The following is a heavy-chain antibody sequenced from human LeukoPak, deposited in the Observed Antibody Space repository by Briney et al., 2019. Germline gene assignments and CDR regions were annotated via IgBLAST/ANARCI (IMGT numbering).Heavy chain of an antibody. J-gene: IGHJ4*02. D-gene: IGHD2-8*01. CDR1: GFTFSSYW. V-gene: IGHV3-74*01. Sequence: GGSLRLSCAASGFTFSSYWMHWVRQAPGKGLVWVSRINSDGSSTSYADSAKSRFTISRDNAKNTLYLQMNSLRVEDTAVYYCARGKALGSNGGSVLDYWGQGTLVTVSS. CDR2: INSDGSST. CDR3: ARGKALGSNGGSVLDY.